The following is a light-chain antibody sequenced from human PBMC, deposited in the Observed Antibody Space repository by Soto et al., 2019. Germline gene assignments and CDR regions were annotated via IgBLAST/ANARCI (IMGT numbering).Light chain of an antibody. Sequence: QSALTQPPSASGSPAQSVTISCTGTSNDVGGYDYVSWYQQHPGKAPKLMIYDVSKRPSGVPDRFSGSKSGNTASLTVSGLQADDEDDYCCSSYAGGNTVVFGGGTKLTVL. CDR3: SSYAGGNTVV. CDR2: DVS. J-gene: IGLJ2*01. V-gene: IGLV2-8*01. CDR1: SNDVGGYDY.